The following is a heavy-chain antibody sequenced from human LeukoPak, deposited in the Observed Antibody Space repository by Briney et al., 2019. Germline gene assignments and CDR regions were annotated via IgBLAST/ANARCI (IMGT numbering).Heavy chain of an antibody. D-gene: IGHD1-26*01. CDR2: INEDGSTT. V-gene: IGHV3-74*01. J-gene: IGHJ4*02. CDR1: GFTFSSNW. Sequence: GRSLRLSCAAAGFTFSSNWMHCVRQAPGKGLVWVSRINEDGSTTNYADSVKGRFTISRDNAKNTLYLQMNSLRAEDTAVYYCVRDLGGRSGHWGQGTLVTVSS. CDR3: VRDLGGRSGH.